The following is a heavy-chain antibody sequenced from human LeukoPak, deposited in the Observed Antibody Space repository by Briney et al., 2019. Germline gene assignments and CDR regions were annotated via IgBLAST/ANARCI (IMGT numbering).Heavy chain of an antibody. CDR2: ISSSGNKI. V-gene: IGHV3-48*03. J-gene: IGHJ5*02. D-gene: IGHD6-19*01. CDR1: GFTFSSYE. CDR3: ARGHRPQYTSVWENWFAP. Sequence: GGSLRLSCAGSGFTFSSYEMNWVRQAPGKGLQWVSYISSSGNKIYYANSVKGRFTISRDNAKNSLSLQMNSLRVEDTAVYYCARGHRPQYTSVWENWFAPRVQGTLVTVSS.